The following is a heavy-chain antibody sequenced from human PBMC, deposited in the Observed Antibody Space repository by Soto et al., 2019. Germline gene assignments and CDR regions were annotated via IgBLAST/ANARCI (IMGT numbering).Heavy chain of an antibody. V-gene: IGHV1-18*01. CDR2: ISTYNGNT. CDR3: ARSELWFGELSWFDP. Sequence: GASVKVSCKASGYTFTIYGISWVRQAPGQGLEWMGWISTYNGNTNYVQKLQGRVTMTTDTSTSTAYVELRSLRSDDTAVYYCARSELWFGELSWFDPWGQGTLVTVSS. J-gene: IGHJ5*02. CDR1: GYTFTIYG. D-gene: IGHD3-10*01.